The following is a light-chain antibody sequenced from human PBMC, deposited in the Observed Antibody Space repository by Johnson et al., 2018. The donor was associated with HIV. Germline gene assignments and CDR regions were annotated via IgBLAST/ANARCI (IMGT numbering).Light chain of an antibody. V-gene: IGLV1-51*02. CDR3: ATCDNSLRV. CDR1: SSNIGNNY. CDR2: END. J-gene: IGLJ1*01. Sequence: QSVLTQPPSVSAAPGQKVTISCSGSSSNIGNNYVSWYQQLPGTATKLLIYENDKRPSGIPDRFSGSRSGTSATLGITGLQTGDEANYYCATCDNSLRVFGTGTRVTVL.